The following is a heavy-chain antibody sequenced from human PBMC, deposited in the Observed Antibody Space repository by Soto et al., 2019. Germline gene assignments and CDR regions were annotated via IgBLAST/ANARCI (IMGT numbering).Heavy chain of an antibody. Sequence: GESLKISCAASGFTFSSYGMHWVRQAPGKGLEWVAVIWYDGSNKYYADSVKGRFTISRDNSKNTLYLQMNSLRAEDTAVYYCARSWPHWYFDLWGRGTLVTVSS. V-gene: IGHV3-33*01. CDR2: IWYDGSNK. J-gene: IGHJ2*01. CDR1: GFTFSSYG. CDR3: ARSWPHWYFDL.